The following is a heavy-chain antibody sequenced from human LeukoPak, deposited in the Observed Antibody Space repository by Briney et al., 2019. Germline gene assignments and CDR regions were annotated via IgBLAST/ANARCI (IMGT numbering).Heavy chain of an antibody. CDR1: GFTFSGSA. CDR2: IRSKANSYAT. Sequence: GGSLRLSCAASGFTFSGSAMHWVRQPSGKGLEWVGRIRSKANSYATAYAASVKGRFNISRDDSKNTAYLQMNSLKTEDTAVYYCTRPLGNYYDSSGPGWGQGTMVTVSS. V-gene: IGHV3-73*01. D-gene: IGHD3-22*01. CDR3: TRPLGNYYDSSGPG. J-gene: IGHJ3*01.